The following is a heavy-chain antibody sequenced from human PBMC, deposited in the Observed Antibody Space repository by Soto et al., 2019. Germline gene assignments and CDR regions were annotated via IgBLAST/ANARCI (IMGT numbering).Heavy chain of an antibody. CDR1: GFTFSSYG. V-gene: IGHV3-30*18. D-gene: IGHD6-19*01. Sequence: QVQLVESGGGVVQPGRSLRLSCAASGFTFSSYGMHWVRQAPGKGLEWVAVISYDGSNKYYADSVKGRFTISRDNSKNTLYLQMNSLRAEDTAVYYCAKEGAEDSSGWFESLYYYGMDVWGQGTTVTVSS. CDR2: ISYDGSNK. CDR3: AKEGAEDSSGWFESLYYYGMDV. J-gene: IGHJ6*02.